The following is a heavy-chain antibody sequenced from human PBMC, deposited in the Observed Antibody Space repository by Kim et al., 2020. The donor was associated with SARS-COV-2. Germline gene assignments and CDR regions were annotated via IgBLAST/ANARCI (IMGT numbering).Heavy chain of an antibody. Sequence: SVRGRFTVSRDNAKNTLYRKMNSLRAEDTAVYYCANTGYSSGWSRLGFDYWGQGTLVTVSS. D-gene: IGHD6-19*01. CDR3: ANTGYSSGWSRLGFDY. J-gene: IGHJ4*02. V-gene: IGHV3-23*01.